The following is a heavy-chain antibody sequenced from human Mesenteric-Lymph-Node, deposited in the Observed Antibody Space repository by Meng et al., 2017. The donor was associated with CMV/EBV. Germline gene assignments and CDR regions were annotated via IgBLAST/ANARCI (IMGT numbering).Heavy chain of an antibody. D-gene: IGHD3-3*01. V-gene: IGHV3-21*01. CDR3: ARAMGWLSNDDAFDI. CDR1: GFTFSSYS. J-gene: IGHJ3*02. Sequence: GESLKISCAASGFTFSSYSMNWVRQAPGKGLEWVSSISSSSSYIYYADSVKGRFTISRDNAKNSLYLQMNSLRAEDTAVYYCARAMGWLSNDDAFDIWGQGTMVTVSS. CDR2: ISSSSSYI.